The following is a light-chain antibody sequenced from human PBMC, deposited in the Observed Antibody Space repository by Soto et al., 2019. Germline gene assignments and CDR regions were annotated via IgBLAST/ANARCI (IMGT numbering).Light chain of an antibody. CDR2: GTS. J-gene: IGKJ1*01. V-gene: IGKV3-20*01. Sequence: DIVLTQSPGTLSLSPGERATLSCRASQSVSSKYLAWYQQKPGQPPRVLIYGTSIRATGIPERFSGGGSGTDFTLTISSLQPEDSATYYCQQAHSFPTFGQGTKVEIK. CDR1: QSVSSKY. CDR3: QQAHSFPT.